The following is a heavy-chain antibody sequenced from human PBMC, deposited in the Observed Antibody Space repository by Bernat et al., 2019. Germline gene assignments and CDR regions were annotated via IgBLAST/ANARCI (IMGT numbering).Heavy chain of an antibody. D-gene: IGHD2-15*01. CDR1: GFTVSSNY. CDR2: IYSGGST. V-gene: IGHV3-53*05. Sequence: EVQLVETGGGLIQPGGSLRLSCAASGFTVSSNYMSWVRQAPGKGLVWVSVIYSGGSTYYADSVKGRFTISRDNSKNTLYLQMNSLRAEDTAVYYCASEYCSGGSCYSSYWGQGTLVTVSS. J-gene: IGHJ4*02. CDR3: ASEYCSGGSCYSSY.